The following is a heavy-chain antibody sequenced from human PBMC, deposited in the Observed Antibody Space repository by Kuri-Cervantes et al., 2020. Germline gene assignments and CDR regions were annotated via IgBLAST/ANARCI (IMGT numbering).Heavy chain of an antibody. J-gene: IGHJ4*02. CDR1: GFTFSSYW. D-gene: IGHD6-19*01. CDR2: IKQDRSEK. CDR3: ARETSSGWFDY. Sequence: LSLTCAASGFTFSSYWMSWVRQAPGKGLEWVANIKQDRSEKYYVDSVKGRFTISRDNAKNSLYLQMNSLRAEDTAVYYCARETSSGWFDYWGQGTRVTGAS. V-gene: IGHV3-7*01.